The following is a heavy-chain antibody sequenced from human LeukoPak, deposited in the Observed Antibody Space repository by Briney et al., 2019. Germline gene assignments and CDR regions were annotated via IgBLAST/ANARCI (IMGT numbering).Heavy chain of an antibody. CDR2: ISTSSTYI. CDR1: GFTFSSYS. V-gene: IGHV3-21*01. J-gene: IGHJ4*02. CDR3: ARDPPFIIGTTFFDY. Sequence: GGSLRLSCAAPGFTFSSYSMNWVRQAPGKGLEWVSSISTSSTYIYYADSVKGRFTISRDNAKSSLYLQMNSLRAEDTAVYYCARDPPFIIGTTFFDYWGQGTLVTVSS. D-gene: IGHD1-20*01.